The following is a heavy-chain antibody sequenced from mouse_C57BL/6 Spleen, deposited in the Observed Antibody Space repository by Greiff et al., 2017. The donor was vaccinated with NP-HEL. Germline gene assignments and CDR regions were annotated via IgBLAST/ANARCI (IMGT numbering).Heavy chain of an antibody. CDR1: GFNIKDYY. CDR3: ASYYYGSSYVAWFAY. CDR2: IDPEDGET. J-gene: IGHJ3*01. D-gene: IGHD1-1*01. V-gene: IGHV14-2*01. Sequence: VQLKESGAELVKPGASVKLSCTASGFNIKDYYMHWVKQRTEQGLEWIGRIDPEDGETKYAPKFQGKATITADTSSNTAYLQLSSLTSEDTAVYYCASYYYGSSYVAWFAYWGQGTLVTVSA.